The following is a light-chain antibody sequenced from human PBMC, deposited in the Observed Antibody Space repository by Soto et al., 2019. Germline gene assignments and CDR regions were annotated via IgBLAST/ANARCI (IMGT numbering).Light chain of an antibody. V-gene: IGLV1-51*01. Sequence: QSLLTQPPSVSAAPGQTVTISCSGSSSNIGRNSVSWYQQLPGTAPKLLIYDSNKRASGIPDRFSGSKSGTSATLAITGLQTGDEADYYCGTWDSSLNAYVFGTGTKLTVL. J-gene: IGLJ1*01. CDR1: SSNIGRNS. CDR2: DSN. CDR3: GTWDSSLNAYV.